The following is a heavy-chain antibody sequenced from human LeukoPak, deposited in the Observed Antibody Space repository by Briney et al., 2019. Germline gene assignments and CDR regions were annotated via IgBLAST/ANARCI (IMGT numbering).Heavy chain of an antibody. V-gene: IGHV3-23*01. Sequence: PGGALRXSCAASXXTXXSYAXXXXXXAPXXGLEWVSAVGGSGGDXYXPDSVQGRFTISRDNSKNTVYLQMNSLRAEDTXIXXCXKDIGGSGAYWGXXTLVTVSS. J-gene: IGHJ4*01. CDR3: XKDIGGSGAY. CDR2: VGGSGGDX. CDR1: XXTXXSYA. D-gene: IGHD3-16*01.